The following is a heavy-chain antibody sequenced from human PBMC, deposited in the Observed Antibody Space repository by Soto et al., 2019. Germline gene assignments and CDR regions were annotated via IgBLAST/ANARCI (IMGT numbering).Heavy chain of an antibody. V-gene: IGHV4-34*01. J-gene: IGHJ4*02. CDR1: GGSFSGYY. CDR2: INHSGST. CDR3: ARGSRRPYYDFWSGYFAGGPFDY. Sequence: SETLSLTCAVYGGSFSGYYWSWIRQPPGKGLEWIGEINHSGSTNYNPSLKSRVTISVDTSKNQFSLKLSSVTAADTAVYYCARGSRRPYYDFWSGYFAGGPFDYWGEGTLATVYS. D-gene: IGHD3-3*01.